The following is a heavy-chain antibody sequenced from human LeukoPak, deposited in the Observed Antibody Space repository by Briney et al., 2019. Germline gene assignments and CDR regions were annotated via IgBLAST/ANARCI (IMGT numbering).Heavy chain of an antibody. V-gene: IGHV4-34*01. CDR3: ARGFEQYSSSWYSKVPNSDQLNERGGLYYYYGMDV. CDR1: GGSFSGYY. J-gene: IGHJ6*02. D-gene: IGHD6-13*01. Sequence: PSETLSLTCAVYGGSFSGYYWSWIRQPPGKGLEWIGEINHSGSTNYNPSLKSRVTISVDTSKNQFSLKLSSVTAADTAVYYCARGFEQYSSSWYSKVPNSDQLNERGGLYYYYGMDVWGQGTTVTVSS. CDR2: INHSGST.